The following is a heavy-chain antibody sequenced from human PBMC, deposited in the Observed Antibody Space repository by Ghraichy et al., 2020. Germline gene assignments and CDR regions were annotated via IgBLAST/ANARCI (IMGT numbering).Heavy chain of an antibody. CDR3: ATADSVLRFLEWLA. CDR2: FDPEDGEK. V-gene: IGHV1-24*01. J-gene: IGHJ5*02. D-gene: IGHD3-3*01. Sequence: SVKVSFKVSGYTLTESSMHWVREAPGKGLEWMGGFDPEDGEKIYAQKFQGRVTMTEDTSTDTAYMELSSLRSEDTAVYYCATADSVLRFLEWLAWGQGTLVTVSS. CDR1: GYTLTESS.